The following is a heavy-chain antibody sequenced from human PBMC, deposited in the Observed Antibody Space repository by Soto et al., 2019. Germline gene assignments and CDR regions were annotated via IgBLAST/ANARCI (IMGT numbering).Heavy chain of an antibody. CDR2: IYYSGST. CDR3: ARLPRTDYNFWSGFL. J-gene: IGHJ4*02. V-gene: IGHV4-31*03. D-gene: IGHD3-3*01. CDR1: GGSISSGGYY. Sequence: SETLSLTCTVSGGSISSGGYYWSWIRQHPGKGLEWIGYIYYSGSTYYNPSLKSRVTISVDTSKNQFSLKLSSVTAADTAVFYCARLPRTDYNFWSGFLWGLGTLVTVSS.